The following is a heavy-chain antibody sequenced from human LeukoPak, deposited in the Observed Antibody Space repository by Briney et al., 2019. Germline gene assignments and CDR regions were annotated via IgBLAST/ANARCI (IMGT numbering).Heavy chain of an antibody. D-gene: IGHD2-15*01. CDR1: GFTFSSYW. CDR2: INQDGNAK. J-gene: IGHJ4*02. Sequence: GGSLRLSCEASGFTFSSYWMSWVRQTPGKGLEWVANINQDGNAKYYVDSVKGRFTISRDNAKNSLYLQMNSLRVEDTAVYYCARLYCSGGSCSSYFEYWGQGTLVTVSS. V-gene: IGHV3-7*04. CDR3: ARLYCSGGSCSSYFEY.